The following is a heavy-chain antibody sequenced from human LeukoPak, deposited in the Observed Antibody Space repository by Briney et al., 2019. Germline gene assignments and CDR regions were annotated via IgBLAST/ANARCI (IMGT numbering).Heavy chain of an antibody. Sequence: GGSLRLSCAASGFTFSTYGMHWVRQAPGKGLEWGAFIRYDGINKDYADSVKGRFTISRDNSKNTLYLQMNSLRTEDTAVYYCAKDPDYYGRDYWGQGTLVTVSS. CDR3: AKDPDYYGRDY. CDR2: IRYDGINK. D-gene: IGHD3-10*01. CDR1: GFTFSTYG. V-gene: IGHV3-30*02. J-gene: IGHJ4*02.